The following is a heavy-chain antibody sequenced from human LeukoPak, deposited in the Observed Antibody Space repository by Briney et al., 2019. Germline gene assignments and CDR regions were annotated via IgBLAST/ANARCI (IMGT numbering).Heavy chain of an antibody. CDR1: GFTFSSYA. V-gene: IGHV3-23*01. J-gene: IGHJ4*02. CDR2: ISGSGGST. CDR3: AREVPNLDYFDY. Sequence: PGGSLRLSCAASGFTFSSYAMSWVRQAPGKGLEWVSAISGSGGSTYYADSVKGRFTISRDNAKNSLYLQMNSLRAEDTAVYYCAREVPNLDYFDYWGQGTLVTVSS.